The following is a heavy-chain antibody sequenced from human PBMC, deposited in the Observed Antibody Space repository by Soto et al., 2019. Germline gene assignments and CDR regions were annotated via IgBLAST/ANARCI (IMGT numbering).Heavy chain of an antibody. D-gene: IGHD6-6*01. Sequence: SETLSLTCAVSGDSISRGYYWAWIRQPPGKGLEGMGGIYHSGTTYYNPSLTSRVTISVDTSKNHFSLTLSSVTAADTAVYYCARGGGVYWGQLVRHNWFDPWGQGTLVTVSS. CDR3: ARGGGVYWGQLVRHNWFDP. V-gene: IGHV4-38-2*01. CDR2: IYHSGTT. CDR1: GDSISRGYY. J-gene: IGHJ5*02.